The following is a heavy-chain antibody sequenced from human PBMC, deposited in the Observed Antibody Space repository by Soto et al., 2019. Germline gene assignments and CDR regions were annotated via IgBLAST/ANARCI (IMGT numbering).Heavy chain of an antibody. Sequence: PGESLKISCKAFGYSFTSYWITWVRHLPGKGLEWMGRIDPSDSQTNYGPSYQGRATMSVDTSTATAFLQLNRLTTPDTAMYYCARQWSLGCYIDHWGQGTLVTVSS. J-gene: IGHJ5*02. CDR2: IDPSDSQT. D-gene: IGHD3-16*01. V-gene: IGHV5-10-1*01. CDR1: GYSFTSYW. CDR3: ARQWSLGCYIDH.